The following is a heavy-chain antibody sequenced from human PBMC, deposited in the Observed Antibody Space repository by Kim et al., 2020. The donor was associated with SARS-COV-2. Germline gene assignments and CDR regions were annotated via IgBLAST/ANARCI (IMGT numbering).Heavy chain of an antibody. CDR1: GFTFSSYA. V-gene: IGHV3-23*01. CDR3: AKDPSFDWSTN. Sequence: GGSLRLSCAASGFTFSSYAMSWVRQAPGKGLEWVSAISGSGGSTYYANSVKGRFTISRDNSKNTLYLQMNSLRAEDTAVYYCAKDPSFDWSTNWGQGTLVTVSS. J-gene: IGHJ4*02. D-gene: IGHD3-9*01. CDR2: ISGSGGST.